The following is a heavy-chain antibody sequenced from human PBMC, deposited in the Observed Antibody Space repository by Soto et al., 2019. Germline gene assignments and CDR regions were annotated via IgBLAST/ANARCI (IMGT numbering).Heavy chain of an antibody. Sequence: GGSLRLSCTASGFTFNNYVMSWVRQAPGKGLEWVSAISASGGTTYYADSVKGQFSISRDNSKSTLYLQMNSLRDEDTAIYYCATQGGLNEYWGQGTLVTVSS. CDR2: ISASGGTT. J-gene: IGHJ4*02. CDR1: GFTFNNYV. D-gene: IGHD1-26*01. V-gene: IGHV3-23*01. CDR3: ATQGGLNEY.